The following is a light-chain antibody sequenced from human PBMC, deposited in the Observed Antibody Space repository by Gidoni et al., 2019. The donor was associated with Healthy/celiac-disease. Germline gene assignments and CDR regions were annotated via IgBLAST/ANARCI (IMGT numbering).Light chain of an antibody. CDR3: QQYNSYSRT. CDR1: QSISSW. V-gene: IGKV1-5*03. CDR2: KAS. Sequence: DIHMTQSPSTLSASVGDRVTITCPASQSISSWFAWYQQKPGKAPKLLNYKASSFESGVPSRFSGSGSGTEFTLTISSLQPDDFATYYCQQYNSYSRTFGQGTKVEIK. J-gene: IGKJ1*01.